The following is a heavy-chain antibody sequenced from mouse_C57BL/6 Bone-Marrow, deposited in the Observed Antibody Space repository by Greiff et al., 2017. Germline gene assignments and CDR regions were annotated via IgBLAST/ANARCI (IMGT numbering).Heavy chain of an antibody. J-gene: IGHJ1*03. V-gene: IGHV14-4*01. D-gene: IGHD1-1*01. Sequence: VQLQQSGAELVRPGASVKLSCTASGFNIKDDYMHWVKQRPEQGLEWIGWIDPENGDTEYASKFQGKATITADTSSNTAYLQLSSLTSEDTAVYYCTTIYYYGSSYREYFDVWGKGTTVTVSS. CDR1: GFNIKDDY. CDR2: IDPENGDT. CDR3: TTIYYYGSSYREYFDV.